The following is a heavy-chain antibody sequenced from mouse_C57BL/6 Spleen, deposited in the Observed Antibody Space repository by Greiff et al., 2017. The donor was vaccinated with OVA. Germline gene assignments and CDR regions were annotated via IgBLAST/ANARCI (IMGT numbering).Heavy chain of an antibody. Sequence: EVKLVESGGGLVKPGGSLKLSCAASGFTFSSYAMSWVRQTPEKRLEWVATISDGGSYTYYPDNVKGRFTISRDNAKNILYLQMSHLKSEDTAMYYCARGEGYRFAYWGQGTLVTVSA. CDR2: ISDGGSYT. CDR3: ARGEGYRFAY. V-gene: IGHV5-4*03. J-gene: IGHJ3*01. D-gene: IGHD2-13*01. CDR1: GFTFSSYA.